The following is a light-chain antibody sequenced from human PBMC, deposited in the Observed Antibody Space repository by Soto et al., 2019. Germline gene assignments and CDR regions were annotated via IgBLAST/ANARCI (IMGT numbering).Light chain of an antibody. CDR3: QQYGSSPRT. CDR2: WAS. V-gene: IGKV1-5*03. CDR1: QSLSSR. J-gene: IGKJ1*01. Sequence: DIQRTQSPSTLSASVGGIVTITCRASQSLSSRLAWYQQRPGKAPKLLIYWASTLESGVPSRFSGSGSGTDFTLTITTLEPEDFAVYYCQQYGSSPRTFGLGTKVDIK.